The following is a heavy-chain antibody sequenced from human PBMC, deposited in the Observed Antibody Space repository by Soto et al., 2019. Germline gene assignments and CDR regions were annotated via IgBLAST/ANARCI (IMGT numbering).Heavy chain of an antibody. CDR1: GGSISSGGYS. D-gene: IGHD6-13*01. Sequence: QLQLQESGSGLVKPSQTLSLTCAVSGGSISSGGYSWSWIRQPPGKDLEWIGYIYHSGGTYYNPPLKIRVTISVDRSKNQFSLKLSSVTAADTAVYYCASGQQLVRNYWGQGTLVTVSS. J-gene: IGHJ4*02. CDR2: IYHSGGT. CDR3: ASGQQLVRNY. V-gene: IGHV4-30-2*01.